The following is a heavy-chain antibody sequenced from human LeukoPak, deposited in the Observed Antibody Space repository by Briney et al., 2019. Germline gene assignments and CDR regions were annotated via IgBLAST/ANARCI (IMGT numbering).Heavy chain of an antibody. Sequence: SETLSLTCTVSGGSISSYYWSWIRQPPGKGLEWIGSIFHSGNTYYNPSLKSRVTISVDTSKNQFSLKLTSVTAADTAVYYCAREPGYSSGSVDWGQGTLVTVPS. D-gene: IGHD6-19*01. CDR2: IFHSGNT. CDR3: AREPGYSSGSVD. V-gene: IGHV4-38-2*02. CDR1: GGSISSYY. J-gene: IGHJ4*02.